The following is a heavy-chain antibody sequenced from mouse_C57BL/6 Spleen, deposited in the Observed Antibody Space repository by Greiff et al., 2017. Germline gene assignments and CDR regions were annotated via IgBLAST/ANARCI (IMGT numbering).Heavy chain of an antibody. Sequence: EVKLVESGGGLVKPGGSLKLSCAASGFTFSSYAMSWVRQTPDKRLEWVATISDGGSYTYYPDNVKGRFTISRDNAKNNLYLQMSHLKSEDTAMYYCARNWDFDYWGQGTTLTVSS. J-gene: IGHJ2*01. V-gene: IGHV5-4*03. CDR3: ARNWDFDY. CDR2: ISDGGSYT. D-gene: IGHD4-1*01. CDR1: GFTFSSYA.